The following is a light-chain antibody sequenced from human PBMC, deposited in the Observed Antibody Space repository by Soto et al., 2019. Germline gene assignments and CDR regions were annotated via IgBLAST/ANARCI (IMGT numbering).Light chain of an antibody. CDR2: DTS. V-gene: IGKV3-11*01. CDR3: HQRYIWPPLT. Sequence: EIVLTQSPATLSLSPGERATLSCRASQSVENYLAWFQQKRGQAPRLLIYDTSNRAAGIPDRFSGSGSGTDVTLTISSLQPADFAVYYCHQRYIWPPLTFGGGTKVEIK. CDR1: QSVENY. J-gene: IGKJ4*01.